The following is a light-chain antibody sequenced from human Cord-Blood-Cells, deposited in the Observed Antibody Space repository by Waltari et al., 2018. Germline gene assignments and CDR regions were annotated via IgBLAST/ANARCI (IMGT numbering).Light chain of an antibody. CDR3: QQYGSSLFT. CDR1: QSVSSSY. J-gene: IGKJ3*01. CDR2: GSS. V-gene: IGKV3-20*01. Sequence: EIVLTQSPGTLSLSPGERATLSCRASQSVSSSYLAWYQQKPGQAPRLIIYGSSSSASCIPDRFSGSWSGTDFTLTISRLEPEDFAVYYCQQYGSSLFTFGPGTKVDIK.